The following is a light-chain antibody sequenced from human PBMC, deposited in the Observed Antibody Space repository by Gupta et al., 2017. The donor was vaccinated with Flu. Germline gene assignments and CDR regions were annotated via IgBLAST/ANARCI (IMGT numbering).Light chain of an antibody. J-gene: IGKJ2*03. CDR1: QSVSSN. V-gene: IGKV3-15*01. CDR2: GAS. Sequence: ELVLTQSPATLSVSPGERATLSCRASQSVSSNLAWYQQKPGQAPRLLIYGASTRATGIPARFSGSGSGTEFTLTISSLQSEDFAVYYCQQFSNWPSFGQGTKLEIK. CDR3: QQFSNWPS.